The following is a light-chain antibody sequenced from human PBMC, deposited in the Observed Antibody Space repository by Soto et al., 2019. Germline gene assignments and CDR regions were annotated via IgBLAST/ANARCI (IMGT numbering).Light chain of an antibody. Sequence: EIVLTQSPATLSLSPGERATLSCRASQSVSSYLAWYQQKPGQAPRLLVYDASNRATGIPARFSGSGSGTDFTLTISSLEPEDFAVYYCKQRRRLPITFGQGTRVEIK. V-gene: IGKV3-11*01. CDR1: QSVSSY. CDR3: KQRRRLPIT. J-gene: IGKJ5*01. CDR2: DAS.